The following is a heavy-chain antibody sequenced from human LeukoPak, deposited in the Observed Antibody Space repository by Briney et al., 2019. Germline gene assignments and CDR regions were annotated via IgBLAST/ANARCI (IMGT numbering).Heavy chain of an antibody. J-gene: IGHJ5*02. CDR1: GYTFTSYD. CDR2: MNPNSGNT. Sequence: ASVKVSCKASGYTFTSYDINWVRQATGQGLEWMGWMNPNSGNTGYAQKFQGRVTITADESTSTAYMELSSLRSEDTAVYYCASPYYDFWSGPRYNWFDPWGQGTLVTVSS. V-gene: IGHV1-8*01. D-gene: IGHD3-3*01. CDR3: ASPYYDFWSGPRYNWFDP.